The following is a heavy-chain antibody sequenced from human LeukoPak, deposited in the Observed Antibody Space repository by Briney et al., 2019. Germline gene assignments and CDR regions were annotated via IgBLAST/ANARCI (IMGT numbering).Heavy chain of an antibody. CDR1: GFTFSTYE. V-gene: IGHV3-48*03. CDR3: ARVGYSRTWHSGSAFDI. D-gene: IGHD6-13*01. J-gene: IGHJ3*02. CDR2: IFNSEST. Sequence: GGSLRLSCAASGFTFSTYEMNWVRQAPGKGLEWISYIFNSESTKCADSVKGRFTISRDNAKNSLYLQMNSLRLEDTAVYFCARVGYSRTWHSGSAFDIWGQGTMVTVSS.